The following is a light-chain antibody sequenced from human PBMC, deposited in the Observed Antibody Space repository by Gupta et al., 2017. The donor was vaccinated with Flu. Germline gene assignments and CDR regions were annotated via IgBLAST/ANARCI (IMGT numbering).Light chain of an antibody. J-gene: IGLJ3*02. CDR2: SNS. Sequence: QSVLTQPPSASGPPGQWFTISCSGSSSNLGSTSVHWYQQHPGTAPKLLMYSNSQRPSGVPDRFSGSKSGTSASLAISGLQAEDEADYYCAAWDDSRNGWVFGGGTKLTVL. CDR3: AAWDDSRNGWV. V-gene: IGLV1-44*01. CDR1: SSNLGSTS.